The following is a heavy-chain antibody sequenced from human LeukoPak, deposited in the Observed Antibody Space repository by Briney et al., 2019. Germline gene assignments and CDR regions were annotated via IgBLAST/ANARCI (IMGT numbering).Heavy chain of an antibody. CDR3: AKDQRWQLAPFDY. Sequence: GGSLRLSCAASEFSVSSNYMSWVRQAPGKGLEWVSFIYSGGATYYADSVKGRFTISRDNSKNTLYLQMNSLRAEDTAVYYCAKDQRWQLAPFDYWGQGTLVTVSS. CDR1: EFSVSSNY. D-gene: IGHD2-15*01. V-gene: IGHV3-66*01. CDR2: IYSGGAT. J-gene: IGHJ4*02.